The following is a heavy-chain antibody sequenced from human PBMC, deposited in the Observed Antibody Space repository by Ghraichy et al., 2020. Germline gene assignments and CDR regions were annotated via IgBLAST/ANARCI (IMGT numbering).Heavy chain of an antibody. CDR2: ISSDGSNK. Sequence: GGSLRLSCAASGFTFSSYAMHWVRQAPGKGLAWVAVISSDGSNKYYADSVKGRFTISRDNSKNTLYLQMNSLRAEDTAVYYCARENVGTVVAAFDYWGQGALVTVSS. CDR1: GFTFSSYA. D-gene: IGHD2-15*01. CDR3: ARENVGTVVAAFDY. J-gene: IGHJ4*02. V-gene: IGHV3-30*04.